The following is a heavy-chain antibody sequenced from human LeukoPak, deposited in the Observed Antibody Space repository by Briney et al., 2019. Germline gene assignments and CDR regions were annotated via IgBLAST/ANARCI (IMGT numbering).Heavy chain of an antibody. Sequence: KPSETLSLTCTVSGGSISSYYWSWIRQPPGKGLEWIGYIYYSGSTNYNPSLKSRVTISVDTSKNQFSLKLSSVTAADTAVYYCARVNTGTTYYDFWSGSSAVWFDPWGQGTLVTVSS. CDR3: ARVNTGTTYYDFWSGSSAVWFDP. D-gene: IGHD3-3*01. J-gene: IGHJ5*02. V-gene: IGHV4-59*12. CDR2: IYYSGST. CDR1: GGSISSYY.